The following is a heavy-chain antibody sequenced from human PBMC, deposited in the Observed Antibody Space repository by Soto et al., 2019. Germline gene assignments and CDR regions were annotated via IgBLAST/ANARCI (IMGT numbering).Heavy chain of an antibody. CDR1: GFFFSTYW. Sequence: GGSLRLSCAASGFFFSTYWMHWVRQAPGKGLVWVSRINRDGSSTDYADSVKGRFTISRDNAKNTLYLQMNSLRAEDTAVYYCATWATCGRYGLDFWGQGALVTVSS. V-gene: IGHV3-74*01. CDR2: INRDGSST. CDR3: ATWATCGRYGLDF. J-gene: IGHJ4*02. D-gene: IGHD1-26*01.